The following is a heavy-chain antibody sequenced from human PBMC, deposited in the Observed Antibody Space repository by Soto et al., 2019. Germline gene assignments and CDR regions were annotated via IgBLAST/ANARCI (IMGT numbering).Heavy chain of an antibody. CDR2: IYYSGST. D-gene: IGHD3-22*01. V-gene: IGHV4-30-4*01. Sequence: SETLSLTCTVSGGSISSGDYYWSWIRQPPGKGLEWIGYIYYSGSTYYNPSLKSRVTISVDTSKNQFSLKLSSVTAADTAVYYCAREVTYYYDRSGTSSFDYWGQGTLVTVSS. J-gene: IGHJ4*02. CDR3: AREVTYYYDRSGTSSFDY. CDR1: GGSISSGDYY.